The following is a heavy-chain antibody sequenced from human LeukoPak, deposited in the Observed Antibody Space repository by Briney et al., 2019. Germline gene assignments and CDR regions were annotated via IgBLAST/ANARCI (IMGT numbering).Heavy chain of an antibody. Sequence: SETLSLTCTVSGGSISTSGYYWGWIRQPPGEGLEWIGDIFYSGITFYNPSLNSRATLSVATSKNRFSLKLSSVTAADTAVYYCARLGGYSHGPDPLDYWGQGTLVTVSS. D-gene: IGHD5-18*01. V-gene: IGHV4-39*01. J-gene: IGHJ4*02. CDR2: IFYSGIT. CDR1: GGSISTSGYY. CDR3: ARLGGYSHGPDPLDY.